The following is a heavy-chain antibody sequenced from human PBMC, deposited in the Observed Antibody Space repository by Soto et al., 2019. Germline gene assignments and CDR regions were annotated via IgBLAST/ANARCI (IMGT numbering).Heavy chain of an antibody. CDR1: GFTFSNYA. Sequence: EVQLLESGGGLAQPGGSLRLSCTASGFTFSNYAMTWVRQAPGKGLEWVSSIRGSGDYTNYADSAKGRFTISRDNSRNTLYMQMNSLRAEDTAVYYCATTPSKYGSGSYYDYWGQGTLVTVSP. CDR2: IRGSGDYT. CDR3: ATTPSKYGSGSYYDY. V-gene: IGHV3-23*01. D-gene: IGHD3-10*01. J-gene: IGHJ4*02.